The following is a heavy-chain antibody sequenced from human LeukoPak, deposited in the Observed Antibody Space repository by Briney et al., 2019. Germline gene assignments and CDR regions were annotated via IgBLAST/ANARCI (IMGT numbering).Heavy chain of an antibody. CDR3: ARPDRSGIAAAGTDYYYAMDV. J-gene: IGHJ6*02. CDR2: INPGADST. V-gene: IGHV1-46*01. D-gene: IGHD6-13*01. CDR1: GYPFTPYY. Sequence: ASVKVSCKASGYPFTPYYMHWVRPAPGQGLEWRGIINPGADSTSYAQKFQGRVTMTRDTSTSTVYMELSSLTSEDTAVYYCARPDRSGIAAAGTDYYYAMDVWGQGTTVTVSS.